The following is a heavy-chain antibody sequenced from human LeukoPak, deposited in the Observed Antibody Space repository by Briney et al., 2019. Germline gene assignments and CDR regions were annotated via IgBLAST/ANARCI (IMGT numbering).Heavy chain of an antibody. V-gene: IGHV3-23*01. CDR3: AKGGYYYDSSGYYHEYFQH. Sequence: PGGSLRLSCAASGFTFSSYAMSRVRQAPGKGLEWVSAISGSGGSTYYADSVKGRFTISRDNSKNTLYLQMNSLRAEDTAVYYCAKGGYYYDSSGYYHEYFQHWGQGTLVTVSS. CDR1: GFTFSSYA. D-gene: IGHD3-22*01. J-gene: IGHJ1*01. CDR2: ISGSGGST.